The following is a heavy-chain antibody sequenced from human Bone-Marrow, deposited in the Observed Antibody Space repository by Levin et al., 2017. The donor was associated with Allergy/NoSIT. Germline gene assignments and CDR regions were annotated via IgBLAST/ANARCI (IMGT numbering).Heavy chain of an antibody. Sequence: PGGSLRLSCTASGFAFSIYPMHWVRQAPGEGLECVAVISNDGNIKNYADSVKGRFTISRDNSKNTLGLQMNSLRVEDTAVYYCATGHGGNWGQGTLVTVSS. CDR1: GFAFSIYP. J-gene: IGHJ4*02. CDR3: ATGHGGN. CDR2: ISNDGNIK. D-gene: IGHD4-23*01. V-gene: IGHV3-30-3*01.